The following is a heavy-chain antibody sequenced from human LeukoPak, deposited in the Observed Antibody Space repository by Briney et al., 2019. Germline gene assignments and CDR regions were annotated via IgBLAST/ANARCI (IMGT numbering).Heavy chain of an antibody. V-gene: IGHV3-30-3*01. J-gene: IGHJ5*02. CDR1: GFTFSSYW. CDR2: ISYDGSNK. D-gene: IGHD3-3*01. CDR3: ARDLDDFWSGIHSPCGP. Sequence: GGSLRLSCAASGFTFSSYWMSWVRQAPGKGLEWVAVISYDGSNKYYADSVKGRFTISRDNSKNTLYLQMNSLRAEDTAVYYCARDLDDFWSGIHSPCGPWGQGTLVTVSS.